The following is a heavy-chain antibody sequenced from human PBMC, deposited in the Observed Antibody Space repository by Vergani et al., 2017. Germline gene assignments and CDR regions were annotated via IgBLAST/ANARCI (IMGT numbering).Heavy chain of an antibody. V-gene: IGHV3-23*03. Sequence: EVQLLESGGGLVQPGGSLRLSCAASGFTFSSYAMSWVRQAPGKGLEWVSVIYSGGSSTYYADSVKVRFTISRDNSKNTLYLQMNSLRAEDTSVYYCASLCGGELGYCSSTSFPSAVDMGGEGTMVTVSA. CDR2: IYSGGSST. D-gene: IGHD2-2*01. J-gene: IGHJ3*02. CDR1: GFTFSSYA. CDR3: ASLCGGELGYCSSTSFPSAVDM.